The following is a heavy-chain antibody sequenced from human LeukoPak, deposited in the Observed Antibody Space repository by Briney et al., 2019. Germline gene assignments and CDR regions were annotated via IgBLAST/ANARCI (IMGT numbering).Heavy chain of an antibody. D-gene: IGHD2-21*02. CDR3: ARFSRITRGDWGDAFDL. Sequence: SETLSLMCSVYGGSFSDYFWSWIRQPPGKGLEWIGEIDDGGNTNYNPSLMSRVIVSMEKSKKQFSLMMRSVTAADTAVYYCARFSRITRGDWGDAFDLWGQGATVIVSS. V-gene: IGHV4-34*01. CDR2: IDDGGNT. J-gene: IGHJ3*01. CDR1: GGSFSDYF.